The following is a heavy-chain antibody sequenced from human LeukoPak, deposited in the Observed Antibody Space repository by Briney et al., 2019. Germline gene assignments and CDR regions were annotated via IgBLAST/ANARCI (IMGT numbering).Heavy chain of an antibody. CDR3: ARGNRIAVAGTSRVPFDY. D-gene: IGHD6-19*01. V-gene: IGHV4-34*01. Sequence: PSETLSLTCAVYGGSFSGYYWSWIRQPPGKGLKWIGEINHSGSTNYNPSFKTRVTISVDTSKNQCSLKLSSVTAADTAVYYCARGNRIAVAGTSRVPFDYWGEGPLVVASS. CDR1: GGSFSGYY. J-gene: IGHJ4*02. CDR2: INHSGST.